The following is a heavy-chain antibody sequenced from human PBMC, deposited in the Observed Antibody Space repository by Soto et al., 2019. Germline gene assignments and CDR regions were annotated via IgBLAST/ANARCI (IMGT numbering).Heavy chain of an antibody. J-gene: IGHJ5*02. CDR1: GYTFTSYY. CDR3: ARANFPYYDFWSGYFGSRNNWFDP. D-gene: IGHD3-3*01. CDR2: INPSGGST. V-gene: IGHV1-46*03. Sequence: ASVKVSCKASGYTFTSYYMHWVRQAPGQGLEWMGIINPSGGSTSYAQKFQGRVTMTRDTSTSTVYMELSSLRSEDTAVYYCARANFPYYDFWSGYFGSRNNWFDPWGKGTLVTVSS.